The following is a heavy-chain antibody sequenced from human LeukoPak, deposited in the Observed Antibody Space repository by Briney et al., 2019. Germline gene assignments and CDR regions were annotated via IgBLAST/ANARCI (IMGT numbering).Heavy chain of an antibody. D-gene: IGHD2-2*01. V-gene: IGHV1-2*02. CDR2: INPNSGGT. CDR1: GYTFTGYY. Sequence: ASVKVSCKASGYTFTGYYMHWVRQAPGQGLEWMGWINPNSGGTNYAQKFQGRVTMTRDTSISTAYMELSRLRSDDTAVYYCARESGAGYCSSTSCPLSDYWGQGTLVTVSS. J-gene: IGHJ4*02. CDR3: ARESGAGYCSSTSCPLSDY.